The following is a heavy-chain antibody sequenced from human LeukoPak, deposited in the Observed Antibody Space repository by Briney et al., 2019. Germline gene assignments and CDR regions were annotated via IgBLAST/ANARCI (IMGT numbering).Heavy chain of an antibody. V-gene: IGHV3-11*01. CDR2: ISSSGSTI. D-gene: IGHD2-2*01. Sequence: GGSLRLSCAASGFTFSDYYMSWIRQAPGKGLEWVSYISSSGSTIYYADPVKGRFTISRDNAKNSLYLQMNSLRAEDTAVYYCARGEAEEDIVVVPAAGPCDYWGQGTLVTVSS. J-gene: IGHJ4*02. CDR1: GFTFSDYY. CDR3: ARGEAEEDIVVVPAAGPCDY.